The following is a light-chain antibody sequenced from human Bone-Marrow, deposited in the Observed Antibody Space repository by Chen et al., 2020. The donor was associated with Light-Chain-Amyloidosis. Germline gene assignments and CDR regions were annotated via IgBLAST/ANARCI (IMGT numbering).Light chain of an antibody. CDR1: NIGSTS. Sequence: SYVLTPPSSVSVAPGQTATSACGGNNIGSTSGNWYQQTPGQAPLLVVDDDSDRPSGIPERLSGSNSGNTATLTISRVEAGDEADYYCQVWDRSSDRPVFGGGTKLTVL. CDR2: DDS. CDR3: QVWDRSSDRPV. J-gene: IGLJ3*02. V-gene: IGLV3-21*02.